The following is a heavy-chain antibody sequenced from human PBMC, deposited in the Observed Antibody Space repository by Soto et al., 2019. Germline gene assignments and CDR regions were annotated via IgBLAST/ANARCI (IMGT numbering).Heavy chain of an antibody. Sequence: ASVKVSCKASGYTFTSYGISWVRQAPGQGLEWMGWISAKKGNTKYAQKFQGRVTMTTDTSTSTAYMELRSLISDDTAVYYCAREILSPDFYFHGMDVWGQGTTVTVSS. CDR3: AREILSPDFYFHGMDV. CDR2: ISAKKGNT. CDR1: GYTFTSYG. V-gene: IGHV1-18*04. J-gene: IGHJ6*02. D-gene: IGHD2-15*01.